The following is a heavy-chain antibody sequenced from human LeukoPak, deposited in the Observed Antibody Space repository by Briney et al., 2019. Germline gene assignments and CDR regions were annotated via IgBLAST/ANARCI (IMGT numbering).Heavy chain of an antibody. J-gene: IGHJ4*02. Sequence: SVKASCKASGGTFSSYAISWVRQAPGQGLEWMGRIIPILGIANYAQKFQGRVTITADKSTSTAYMELSSLRSEDTAVYYCASPRVEYSSSYYFDYWGQGTLVTVSS. V-gene: IGHV1-69*04. CDR2: IIPILGIA. D-gene: IGHD6-6*01. CDR1: GGTFSSYA. CDR3: ASPRVEYSSSYYFDY.